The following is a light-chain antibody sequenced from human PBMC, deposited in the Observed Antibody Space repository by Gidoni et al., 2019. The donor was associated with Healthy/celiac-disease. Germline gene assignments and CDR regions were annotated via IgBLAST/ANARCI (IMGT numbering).Light chain of an antibody. CDR3: QQYNNWPPNT. CDR2: GAS. J-gene: IGKJ1*01. V-gene: IGKV3-15*01. CDR1: QSVSSN. Sequence: EIVMTQSPATLSVSPGERATLSCRASQSVSSNLAWYQQKPGQAPRPLIYGASTRATGSPARFSGSGSGTEFTLTISSLQSEDFAVYYCQQYNNWPPNTFGQGTKVEIK.